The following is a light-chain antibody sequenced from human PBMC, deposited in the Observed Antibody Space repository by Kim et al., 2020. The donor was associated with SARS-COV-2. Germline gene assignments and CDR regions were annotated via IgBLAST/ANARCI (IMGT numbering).Light chain of an antibody. J-gene: IGKJ4*01. CDR1: QSISTN. V-gene: IGKV1-39*01. CDR2: AAS. Sequence: ASVGDRVTLACRASQSISTNLNWYQQKSGKAPKLLIYAASSLQGGVPSRFSGSGSGTDFTLTISSLQPEDSATYYCQQSNSTPLTFGGGTRVEI. CDR3: QQSNSTPLT.